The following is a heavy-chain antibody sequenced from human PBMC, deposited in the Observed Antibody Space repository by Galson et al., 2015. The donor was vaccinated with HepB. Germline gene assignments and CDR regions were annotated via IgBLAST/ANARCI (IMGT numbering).Heavy chain of an antibody. J-gene: IGHJ5*02. Sequence: CAISGDSVSSNSAAWNWIRQSPSRGLEWLGRTYYRSKWYNDYAVSVKSRITINPDTSKNQFSLQLNSVTPEDTAVYYCARDSPNSSQPKGRWFDPWGQGTLVTVSS. D-gene: IGHD6-13*01. CDR2: TYYRSKWYN. V-gene: IGHV6-1*01. CDR1: GDSVSSNSAA. CDR3: ARDSPNSSQPKGRWFDP.